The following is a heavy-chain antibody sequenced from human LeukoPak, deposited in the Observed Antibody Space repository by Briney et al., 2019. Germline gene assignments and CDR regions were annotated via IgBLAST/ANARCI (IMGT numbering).Heavy chain of an antibody. V-gene: IGHV3-33*01. CDR3: AREAVVVAGPLDY. D-gene: IGHD2-15*01. Sequence: GGSLRLSCAASGFTFSSYGMHWVCQAPGKGLDWVAVIWYDGSNKYYADSVKGRFTISRDNSKNTLYLQMNSLRAEDTAVYYCAREAVVVAGPLDYWGQGTLVTVSS. J-gene: IGHJ4*02. CDR1: GFTFSSYG. CDR2: IWYDGSNK.